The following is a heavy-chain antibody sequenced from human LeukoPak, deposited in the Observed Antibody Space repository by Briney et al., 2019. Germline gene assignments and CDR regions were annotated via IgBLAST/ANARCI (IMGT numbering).Heavy chain of an antibody. J-gene: IGHJ4*02. CDR1: GFTFSSYG. D-gene: IGHD3-3*01. Sequence: GRSLRLSCAASGFTFSSYGMHWVRQAPGKGLEWVAVIWYDGSNKYYADSVKGRFTISRDNSKNTLYLQMNSLRAEDTAVYYCARGYTLPWSGYYGLDYWGQGTLVTVSS. CDR2: IWYDGSNK. CDR3: ARGYTLPWSGYYGLDY. V-gene: IGHV3-33*01.